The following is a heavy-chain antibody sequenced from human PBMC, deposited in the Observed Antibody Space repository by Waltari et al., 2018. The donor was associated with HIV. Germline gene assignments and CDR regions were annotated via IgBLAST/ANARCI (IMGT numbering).Heavy chain of an antibody. V-gene: IGHV3-33*01. D-gene: IGHD3-22*01. CDR1: GFTFSNFA. CDR3: ARGAIYSSGPYDAFDI. CDR2: YWSDGTEI. Sequence: QVQLVESGGGVVQTGGSLRLSCAVSGFTFSNFAIHWVRPAPGKGLEWVAVYWSDGTEIFYADSVKGRVVTSRDSSKKTLYLQMSNLRVDDSAVYYCARGAIYSSGPYDAFDIWGRGTKVTVSS. J-gene: IGHJ3*02.